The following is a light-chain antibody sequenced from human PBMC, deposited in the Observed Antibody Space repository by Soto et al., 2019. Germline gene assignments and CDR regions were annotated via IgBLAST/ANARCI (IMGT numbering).Light chain of an antibody. CDR2: EGT. CDR1: SSDIGSYNL. J-gene: IGLJ3*02. V-gene: IGLV2-23*01. Sequence: QSALTQPASVSGSPGQSITISCTGTSSDIGSYNLVSWYQQHPGKAPKLVIYEGTKRPSGVSNRFSGSKSANTASLTISGLQAEDEADYFCSSYSHTTTLVFGGGTKLTVL. CDR3: SSYSHTTTLV.